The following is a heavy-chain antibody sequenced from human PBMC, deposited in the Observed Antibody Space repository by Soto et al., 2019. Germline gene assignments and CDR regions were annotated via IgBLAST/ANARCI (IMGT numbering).Heavy chain of an antibody. Sequence: SETLSLTCTVSGGSINSGGHYWSWIRHHPGKGLEWIGYTYFSGTTYYNPSLKSRVIISVDTSKNQFSLKLSSVTAADTAVYYCARGGGGHYLDYWGQGILVTVSS. D-gene: IGHD2-15*01. CDR3: ARGGGGHYLDY. V-gene: IGHV4-31*03. J-gene: IGHJ4*02. CDR2: TYFSGTT. CDR1: GGSINSGGHY.